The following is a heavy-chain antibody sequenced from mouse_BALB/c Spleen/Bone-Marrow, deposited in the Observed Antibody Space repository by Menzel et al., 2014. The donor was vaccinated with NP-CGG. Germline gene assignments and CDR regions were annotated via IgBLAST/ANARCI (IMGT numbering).Heavy chain of an antibody. CDR1: GFTFTDYY. CDR2: IRNKAYSYTT. CDR3: ARDMGGLLFDY. J-gene: IGHJ2*01. D-gene: IGHD2-3*01. Sequence: EVQLQESGGGLVQPGGSLRLSCATSGFTFTDYYMNWVRQPPGKALEWLGFIRNKAYSYTTEYSASVKGRFTISRDSSQSILYLQMNTLRAEDSATYYCARDMGGLLFDYWGQGTTLTVSS. V-gene: IGHV7-3*02.